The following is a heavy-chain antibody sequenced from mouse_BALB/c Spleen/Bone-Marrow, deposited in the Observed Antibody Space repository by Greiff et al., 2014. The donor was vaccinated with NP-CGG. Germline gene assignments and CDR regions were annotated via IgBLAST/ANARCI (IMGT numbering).Heavy chain of an antibody. CDR1: GYTFTTYD. J-gene: IGHJ2*01. V-gene: IGHV1S56*01. CDR3: ARGGDYHYFDY. D-gene: IGHD2-4*01. CDR2: ISPGDGNT. Sequence: VKLMESGPELVKPGALVKISCKASGYTFTTYDINWVKQRPGQGPEWIGWISPGDGNTNYNEKFKGKATLTADKSSSTAYMQLSSLTSENSAVYFCARGGDYHYFDYWGQGTTLIVSS.